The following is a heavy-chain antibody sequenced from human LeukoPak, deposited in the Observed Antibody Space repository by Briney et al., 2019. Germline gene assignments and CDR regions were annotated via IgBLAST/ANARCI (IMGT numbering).Heavy chain of an antibody. V-gene: IGHV3-48*01. CDR2: ITSSSTTI. J-gene: IGHJ4*02. Sequence: GGSLRLSCAASGFTFSSHSMNWVRQAPGKGLEWLSYITSSSTTIYYADSVKGRFTTSRDNARNSVFLQMNSLRAEDTAVYYCAKSIPYSGYDFGVGVDYWGQGTLVTVSS. D-gene: IGHD5-12*01. CDR1: GFTFSSHS. CDR3: AKSIPYSGYDFGVGVDY.